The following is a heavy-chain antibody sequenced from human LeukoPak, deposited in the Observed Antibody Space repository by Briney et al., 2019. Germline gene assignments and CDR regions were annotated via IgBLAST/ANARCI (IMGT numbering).Heavy chain of an antibody. CDR2: ISAYNGNT. J-gene: IGHJ4*02. CDR3: ATDIAAAGPNAFDY. D-gene: IGHD6-13*01. CDR1: GYTFTSDG. Sequence: ASVKVSCKASGYTFTSDGISWVRQAPGQGLEWMGWISAYNGNTNYAQKLQGRVTMTTDTSTSTAYMELRSLRSDDTAVYYCATDIAAAGPNAFDYWGQGTLVTVSS. V-gene: IGHV1-18*01.